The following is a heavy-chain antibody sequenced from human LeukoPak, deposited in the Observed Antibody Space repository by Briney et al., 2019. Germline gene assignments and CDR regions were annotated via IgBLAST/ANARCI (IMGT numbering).Heavy chain of an antibody. CDR1: GFTFSSYS. V-gene: IGHV3-21*01. J-gene: IGHJ3*02. CDR2: ISSSSSYI. CDR3: ASLPITMIVVSDAFDI. Sequence: GGSLRLSCAASGFTFSSYSMNWVRRAPGKGLEWVSSISSSSSYIYYADSVKGRFTISRDNAKNSLYPQMNSLRAEDTAVYYCASLPITMIVVSDAFDIWGQGTMVTVSS. D-gene: IGHD3-22*01.